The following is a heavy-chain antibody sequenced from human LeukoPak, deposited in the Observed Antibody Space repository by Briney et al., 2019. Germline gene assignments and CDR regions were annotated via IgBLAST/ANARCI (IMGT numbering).Heavy chain of an antibody. V-gene: IGHV3-33*01. CDR3: ASAPRCSSTSCYNLPIDY. D-gene: IGHD2-2*01. CDR2: IWYDGSNK. CDR1: GFTFSSYG. J-gene: IGHJ4*02. Sequence: GGSLRLSCAASGFTFSSYGMHWVRQAPGKGLEWVAVIWYDGSNKYYADSVKGRFTISRDNSKNTLYLQMNSLRAEDTAVYYCASAPRCSSTSCYNLPIDYWGQGTLVTVSS.